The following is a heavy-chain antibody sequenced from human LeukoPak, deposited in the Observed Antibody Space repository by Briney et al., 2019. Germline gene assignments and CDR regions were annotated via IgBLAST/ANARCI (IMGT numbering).Heavy chain of an antibody. CDR2: INYSGGST. CDR1: GFTFSSNA. Sequence: QSGGSLRLSCAASGFTFSSNAMSWVRQAPGKGGEWVSGINYSGGSTYYADSVKGRFTISRDNSKNTLYLQMNNLRAEDTAVYYCSRLIAARTPYYFDYWGQGTLVTVSS. J-gene: IGHJ4*02. V-gene: IGHV3-23*01. CDR3: SRLIAARTPYYFDY. D-gene: IGHD6-6*01.